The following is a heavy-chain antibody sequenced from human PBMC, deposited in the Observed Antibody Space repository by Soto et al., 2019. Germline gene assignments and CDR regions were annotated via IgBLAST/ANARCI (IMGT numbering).Heavy chain of an antibody. CDR2: ISGSGAST. J-gene: IGHJ6*03. V-gene: IGHV3-23*01. CDR1: GLTFSSYA. Sequence: WGSLRLSWAASGLTFSSYAIGRVRQAPRKGLEWVSAISGSGASTYYADSVKGRFTISRDNSKNTLYLQMNSLRAEDTAVYYCAKSPYYYYMDVWGQGSTVTVSS. CDR3: AKSPYYYYMDV.